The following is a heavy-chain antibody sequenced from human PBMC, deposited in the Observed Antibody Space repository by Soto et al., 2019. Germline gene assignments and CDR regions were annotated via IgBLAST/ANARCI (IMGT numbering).Heavy chain of an antibody. Sequence: GGSLRLSCAASGFTFSSYWMHWVRQAPGKGLVWVSRINSDGSSTSYAESVKGRFTISRDNDKNTLYLQMNSLRADGTAVYYSERKSSVTFDYWGQGTLVTVSS. CDR2: INSDGSST. CDR3: ERKSSVTFDY. CDR1: GFTFSSYW. V-gene: IGHV3-74*01. D-gene: IGHD4-17*01. J-gene: IGHJ4*02.